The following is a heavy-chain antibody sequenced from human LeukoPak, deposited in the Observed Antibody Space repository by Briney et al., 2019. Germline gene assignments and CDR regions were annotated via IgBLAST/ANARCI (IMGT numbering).Heavy chain of an antibody. CDR1: GGSISSYY. Sequence: PSETLSLTCTVSGGSISSYYWSWIRQRPGKGLERNGYIYYSGSTNYNPSLKSRVSISVDTCKNQFSLKLRSVSAADTAVYYCARDYSSGWYVFDYWGQGTLVTVSP. D-gene: IGHD6-19*01. V-gene: IGHV4-59*01. J-gene: IGHJ4*02. CDR3: ARDYSSGWYVFDY. CDR2: IYYSGST.